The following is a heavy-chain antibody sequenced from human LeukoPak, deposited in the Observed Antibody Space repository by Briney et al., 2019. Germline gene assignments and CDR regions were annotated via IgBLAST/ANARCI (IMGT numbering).Heavy chain of an antibody. CDR2: IRYDGSNK. CDR3: AKSNYYDSSALGY. D-gene: IGHD3-22*01. J-gene: IGHJ4*02. CDR1: GFTFSSYG. Sequence: GGSLRLSCAASGFTFSSYGMHWVRQAPGKGLEWVAFIRYDGSNKYYADSVKGRFTISRDNSKNTLYLQMNSLRAEDTAVYYCAKSNYYDSSALGYWGQGTLVTVSS. V-gene: IGHV3-30*02.